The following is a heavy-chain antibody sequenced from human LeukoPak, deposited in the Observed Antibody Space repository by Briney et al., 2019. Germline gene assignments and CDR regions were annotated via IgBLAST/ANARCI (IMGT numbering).Heavy chain of an antibody. D-gene: IGHD7-27*01. CDR1: GYTFTSYY. CDR2: IIPIFGTA. V-gene: IGHV1-69*13. CDR3: ARAPQQGNYYYYYMDV. Sequence: ASVKVSCKASGYTFTSYYMHWVRQAPGQGLEWMGGIIPIFGTANYAQKFQGRVTITADESTSTAYMELSSLRSEDTAVYYCARAPQQGNYYYYYMDVWGKGTTVTVSS. J-gene: IGHJ6*03.